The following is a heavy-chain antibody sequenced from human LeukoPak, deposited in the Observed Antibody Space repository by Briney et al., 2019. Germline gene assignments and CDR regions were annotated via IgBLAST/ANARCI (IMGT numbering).Heavy chain of an antibody. CDR1: GYTFTSYG. V-gene: IGHV1-18*01. Sequence: GASVTVSFKASGYTFTSYGISWVRQAPGQGLEWMGWISAYNGNTNYAQKLQGRVTMTTDTSTSTAYMELRSLRSDDTAVYYCARELEEYDILTGYYPRGYFQHWGQGTLVTVSS. D-gene: IGHD3-9*01. CDR3: ARELEEYDILTGYYPRGYFQH. CDR2: ISAYNGNT. J-gene: IGHJ1*01.